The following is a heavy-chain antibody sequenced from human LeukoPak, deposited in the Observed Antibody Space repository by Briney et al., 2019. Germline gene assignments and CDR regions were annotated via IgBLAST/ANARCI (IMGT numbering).Heavy chain of an antibody. CDR2: VNHSGST. V-gene: IGHV4-34*01. CDR3: ASVVVPAAPVFDY. D-gene: IGHD2-2*01. J-gene: IGHJ4*02. CDR1: GGSFSGYY. Sequence: SETLSLTCAVYGGSFSGYYWSWIRQPPGKGLEWIGEVNHSGSTNYNPSLKSRVTISVDTSKNQFSLKLSSVTAADTAVYYCASVVVPAAPVFDYWGQGTLVTVSS.